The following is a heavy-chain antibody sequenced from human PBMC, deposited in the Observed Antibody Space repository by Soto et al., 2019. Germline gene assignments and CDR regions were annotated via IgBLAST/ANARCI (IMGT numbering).Heavy chain of an antibody. V-gene: IGHV4-59*01. D-gene: IGHD3-22*01. CDR2: IYYSGST. CDR1: GGSISSYY. J-gene: IGHJ5*02. CDR3: ARTGGYYYNWFDP. Sequence: SETLSLTCTVSGGSISSYYWSWIRQPPGKGLEWIGYIYYSGSTNYNPSLKSRVTISVDTSKNQFSLKLSSVAAADTAVYYCARTGGYYYNWFDPWGQGTLVTVSS.